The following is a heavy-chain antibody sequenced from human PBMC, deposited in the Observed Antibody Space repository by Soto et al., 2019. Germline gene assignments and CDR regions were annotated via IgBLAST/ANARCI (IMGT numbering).Heavy chain of an antibody. J-gene: IGHJ4*02. CDR1: GYTFTTYN. CDR3: AWARPGYFDF. Sequence: QVQLVQSGAEVRKPGASVKVSCKPSGYTFTTYNMHWVRQAPGQGLEWMGVINPSVGSTSYAQKLQGRGTLTRDTSTSTVYMELSSLRSEANAVYYCAWARPGYFDFLRQGTLITVSA. D-gene: IGHD6-25*01. CDR2: INPSVGST. V-gene: IGHV1-46*04.